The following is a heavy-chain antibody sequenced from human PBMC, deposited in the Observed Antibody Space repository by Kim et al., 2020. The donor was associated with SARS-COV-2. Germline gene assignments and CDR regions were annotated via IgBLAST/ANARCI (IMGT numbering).Heavy chain of an antibody. CDR1: GFTFSSYS. D-gene: IGHD1-1*01. V-gene: IGHV3-48*02. CDR3: SREFFNSHVHDAIDF. CDR2: IGYSGGI. J-gene: IGHJ3*01. Sequence: GGSLRLSCAASGFTFSSYSMNWVRQAPGKGLEWVSYIGYSGGISYDDAVRGRFTISRENAKNTMYQQMNSRRDADTAMDYCSREFFNSHVHDAIDFWGQG.